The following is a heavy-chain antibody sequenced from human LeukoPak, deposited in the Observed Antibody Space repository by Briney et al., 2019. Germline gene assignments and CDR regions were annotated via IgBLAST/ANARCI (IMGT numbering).Heavy chain of an antibody. Sequence: GGSLRLSCTASGFTFSSYWMHWVRQAPGKGLVWVSRINGDGSYTSYADSVKGRFTISRDNAKNTLYLQINSLRAEDTAVYYCARRYYYDSGSFDYWGQGTLVTVSS. J-gene: IGHJ4*02. D-gene: IGHD3-10*01. CDR3: ARRYYYDSGSFDY. CDR1: GFTFSSYW. CDR2: INGDGSYT. V-gene: IGHV3-74*01.